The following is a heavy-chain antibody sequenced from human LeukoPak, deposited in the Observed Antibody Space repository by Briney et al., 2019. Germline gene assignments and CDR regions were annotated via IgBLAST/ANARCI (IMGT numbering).Heavy chain of an antibody. D-gene: IGHD3-3*01. J-gene: IGHJ6*03. CDR1: GYTFTSYY. CDR3: ARDRITIFGVVSTRVNRDYYYYYMDV. V-gene: IGHV1-46*01. CDR2: INPSGGST. Sequence: ASVKVSCKASGYTFTSYYMHRVRQAPGQGLEWMGIINPSGGSTSYAQKFQGRVTMTRDMSTSTVYMELSSLRSEDTAVYYCARDRITIFGVVSTRVNRDYYYYYMDVWGKGTTVTVSS.